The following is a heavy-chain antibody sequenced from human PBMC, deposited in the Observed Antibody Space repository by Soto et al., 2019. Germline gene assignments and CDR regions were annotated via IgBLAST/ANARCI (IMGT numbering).Heavy chain of an antibody. CDR3: AKLWTTVTHQPSGFDY. D-gene: IGHD4-17*01. CDR1: GYTFTSYY. V-gene: IGHV1-46*01. J-gene: IGHJ4*02. Sequence: ASVKVSCKASGYTFTSYYMHWVRQAPGQGLEWMGIINPSGGSTSYAQKFQGRVTMTRDTSTSTVYMELSSLRSEDTAVYYCAKLWTTVTHQPSGFDYWGQGTLVTVSS. CDR2: INPSGGST.